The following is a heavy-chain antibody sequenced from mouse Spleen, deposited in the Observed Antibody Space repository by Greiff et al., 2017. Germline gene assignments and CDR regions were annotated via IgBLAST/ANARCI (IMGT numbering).Heavy chain of an antibody. J-gene: IGHJ1*01. CDR2: ISYSGST. CDR1: GYSITSDYA. D-gene: IGHD2-1*01. V-gene: IGHV3-2*02. Sequence: EVQLQESGPGLVKPSQSLSLTCTVTGYSITSDYAWYWIRQFPGNKLEWMGYISYSGSTSYNPSLKSRISITRDTSKNQFFLQLNSVTTEDTATYYCASRYGNWYFDVWGAGTTVTVSS. CDR3: ASRYGNWYFDV.